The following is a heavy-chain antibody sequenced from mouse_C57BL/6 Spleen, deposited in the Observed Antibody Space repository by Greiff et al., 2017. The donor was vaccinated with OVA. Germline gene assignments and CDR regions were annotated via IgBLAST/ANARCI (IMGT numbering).Heavy chain of an antibody. CDR3: ARERDNYYGSSPDY. CDR1: GYTFTSYG. Sequence: VQLQESGAELARPGASVKLSCKASGYTFTSYGISWVKQRTGQGLEWIGEIYPRSGNTYYNEKFKGKATLTADKSSSTAYMELRSLTSEDSAVYFCARERDNYYGSSPDYWGQGTTLTVSS. V-gene: IGHV1-81*01. CDR2: IYPRSGNT. J-gene: IGHJ2*01. D-gene: IGHD1-1*01.